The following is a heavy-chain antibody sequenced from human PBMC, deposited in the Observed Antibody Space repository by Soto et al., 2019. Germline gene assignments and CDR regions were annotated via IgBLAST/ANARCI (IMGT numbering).Heavy chain of an antibody. J-gene: IGHJ4*02. V-gene: IGHV3-15*01. D-gene: IGHD3-3*01. CDR2: IKSKTDGGTT. CDR3: TTGLAGGITIFGVVILTDY. Sequence: GGSLRLSCAASGFTFSNAWMSWVRQAPGKGLEWVGRIKSKTDGGTTDYAAPVKGRFTISRDDSKNTLYLQMNSLKTEDTAVYYCTTGLAGGITIFGVVILTDYWGQGTLVTVSS. CDR1: GFTFSNAW.